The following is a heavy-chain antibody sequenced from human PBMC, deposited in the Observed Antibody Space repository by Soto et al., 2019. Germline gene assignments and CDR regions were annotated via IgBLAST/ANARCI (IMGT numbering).Heavy chain of an antibody. CDR2: ISGSGGST. D-gene: IGHD4-17*01. J-gene: IGHJ6*03. Sequence: PGGSLRLSCAASGFTFSSYAMSWVRQAPGKGLEWVSAISGSGGSTYYADSVKGRFTISRDNSKNTLYLQMNSLRAEDTAVYYCAKAATTSGLDYYYYMDVWGKGTTVTVSS. V-gene: IGHV3-23*01. CDR3: AKAATTSGLDYYYYMDV. CDR1: GFTFSSYA.